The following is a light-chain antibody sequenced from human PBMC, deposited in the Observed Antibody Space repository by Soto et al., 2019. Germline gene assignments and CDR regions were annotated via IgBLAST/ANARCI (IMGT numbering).Light chain of an antibody. CDR2: GAS. J-gene: IGKJ1*01. V-gene: IGKV3-15*01. CDR3: QQYHNWAPRT. CDR1: QSISND. Sequence: VMSQSQATLSISLGERATRSCRTTQSISNDLAWYQQKPGQAPRLLIYGASTRATGIPARFSGSGSGAEFTLSISSLQSEDFAVYYCQQYHNWAPRTFGQGTKVDTK.